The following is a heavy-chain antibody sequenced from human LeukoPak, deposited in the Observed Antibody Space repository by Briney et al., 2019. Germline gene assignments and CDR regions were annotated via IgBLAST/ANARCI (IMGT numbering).Heavy chain of an antibody. Sequence: SVKVSCKASGGTFSSYAISWVRQAPGQGLEWMGGIIPIFGTANYAQKFQGRVTISTDGSTNTAYMELGSLRSEDAAVYYCARGTLGDILTGSYDYWGQGTLVTVSS. V-gene: IGHV1-69*05. CDR3: ARGTLGDILTGSYDY. CDR2: IIPIFGTA. D-gene: IGHD3-9*01. CDR1: GGTFSSYA. J-gene: IGHJ4*02.